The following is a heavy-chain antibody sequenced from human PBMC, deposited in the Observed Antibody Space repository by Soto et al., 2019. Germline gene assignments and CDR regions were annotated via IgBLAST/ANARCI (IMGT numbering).Heavy chain of an antibody. Sequence: SQTISLTGAISRDSVSSNSATWEWIRQSPSRGLEWLGKTYYRSKWYNDYAVSVKSRITINPDTSNNQLSLQLNSVTPDDTAVFYCGRRIRHSWLDFWSQGTLVLVSS. V-gene: IGHV6-1*01. D-gene: IGHD1-20*01. J-gene: IGHJ5*01. CDR1: RDSVSSNSAT. CDR3: GRRIRHSWLDF. CDR2: TYYRSKWYN.